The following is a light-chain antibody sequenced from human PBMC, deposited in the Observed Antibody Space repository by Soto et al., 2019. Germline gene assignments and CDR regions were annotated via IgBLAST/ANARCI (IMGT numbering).Light chain of an antibody. CDR1: SSDVGSYNL. V-gene: IGLV2-14*02. Sequence: QSVLTQPASVSGSPGQSITISCTGTSSDVGSYNLVSWYQQHPGKAPKVMIYEGSKWPSGVSHRFSGSRSGNTASLTISGLQADDEADYYCSSYTSSSTWVFGGGTQLTVL. CDR2: EGS. CDR3: SSYTSSSTWV. J-gene: IGLJ3*02.